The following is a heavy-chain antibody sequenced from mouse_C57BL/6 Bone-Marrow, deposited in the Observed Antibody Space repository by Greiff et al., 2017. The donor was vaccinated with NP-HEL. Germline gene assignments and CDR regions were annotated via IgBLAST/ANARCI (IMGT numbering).Heavy chain of an antibody. CDR1: GYTFTEYT. CDR3: ARHAYDYDDLAWFAY. CDR2: FYPGSGSI. Sequence: VQLKESGAELVKPGASVKLSCKASGYTFTEYTIHWVKQRSGQGLAWIGWFYPGSGSIKYNEKFKDKATLTADKSSSTVYMELSRLTSEDSAVYFCARHAYDYDDLAWFAYWGQGTLVTVSA. D-gene: IGHD2-4*01. V-gene: IGHV1-62-2*01. J-gene: IGHJ3*01.